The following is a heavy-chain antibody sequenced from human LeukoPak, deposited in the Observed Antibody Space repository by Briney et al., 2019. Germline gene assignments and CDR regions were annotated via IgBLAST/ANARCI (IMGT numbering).Heavy chain of an antibody. D-gene: IGHD4-23*01. J-gene: IGHJ3*01. V-gene: IGHV3-7*01. CDR3: ARDGIRWSMGV. CDR1: GFVFANYW. CDR2: IKQGGSEK. Sequence: GGSLRLSCAASGFVFANYWMSWVRQAPGKGLEWVADIKQGGSEKLYVDSVKGRFTISRDDAKNSLSLQMDSLRAEDTALYYCARDGIRWSMGVWGQGTMVTVSS.